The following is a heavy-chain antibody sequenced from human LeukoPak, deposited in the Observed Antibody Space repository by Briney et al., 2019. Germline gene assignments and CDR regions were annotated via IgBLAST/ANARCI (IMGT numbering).Heavy chain of an antibody. V-gene: IGHV3-48*03. J-gene: IGHJ4*02. D-gene: IGHD1-26*01. Sequence: GGSLRLSCAASGFTFSSYEMNWVRQAPGKGLEWVSYISSSGSTIYYADSVKGRFTISRDNAKNSLYLQMNSLRAEDKAVYYCARVVGATVVDYWGQGTLVTVSS. CDR2: ISSSGSTI. CDR3: ARVVGATVVDY. CDR1: GFTFSSYE.